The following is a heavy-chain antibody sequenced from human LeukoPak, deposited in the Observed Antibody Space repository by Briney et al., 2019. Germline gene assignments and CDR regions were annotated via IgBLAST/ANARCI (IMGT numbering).Heavy chain of an antibody. CDR1: GGSISSGAYS. J-gene: IGHJ4*02. D-gene: IGHD1-1*01. V-gene: IGHV4-30-2*01. CDR2: IYHFGGT. Sequence: PSETLSLTCDVSGGSISSGAYSWSWIRQPPGMGLEWIGYIYHFGGTYYNPSLKSRVTLSLDGSKNQFSLRLTSVTAADAAVYYCAGGPHEGVNWNYLDYWGQGTLVTVSS. CDR3: AGGPHEGVNWNYLDY.